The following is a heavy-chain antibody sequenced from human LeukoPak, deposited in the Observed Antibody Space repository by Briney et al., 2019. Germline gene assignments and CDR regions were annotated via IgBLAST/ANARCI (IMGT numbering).Heavy chain of an antibody. CDR3: AGAQFYCSGGSCYSEFDY. CDR1: GGTFSSYA. V-gene: IGHV1-69*04. Sequence: SVKVSCKASGGTFSSYAISWVRQAPGQGLEWMGRIIPILGIANYAQKFQGRVTITADKSTSTAYMELSSLRSEDTAVYYCAGAQFYCSGGSCYSEFDYWGQGTLVTVSS. J-gene: IGHJ4*02. CDR2: IIPILGIA. D-gene: IGHD2-15*01.